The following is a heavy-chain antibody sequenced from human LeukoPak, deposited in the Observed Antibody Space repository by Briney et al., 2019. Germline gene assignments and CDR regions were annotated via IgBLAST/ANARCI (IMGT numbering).Heavy chain of an antibody. V-gene: IGHV4-4*08. CDR2: IYASGTT. CDR3: ATSPGKDGCSSSDCYLPFFFFDN. CDR1: GFTFSSYG. J-gene: IGHJ4*02. Sequence: GSLRLSCAASGFTFSSYGMSWVRQAPGKGLEWIGRIYASGTTHYNPSLKSRVTISVDTSKDQFSLHLTSVTAADTAVYYCATSPGKDGCSSSDCYLPFFFFDNWGQGTLVTVSS. D-gene: IGHD2-21*02.